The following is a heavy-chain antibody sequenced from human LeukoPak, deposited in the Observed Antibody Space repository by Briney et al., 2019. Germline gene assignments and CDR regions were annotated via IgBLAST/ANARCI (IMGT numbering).Heavy chain of an antibody. CDR3: AREVYGGIDY. CDR1: GFTFSSYA. D-gene: IGHD4-23*01. V-gene: IGHV3-23*01. Sequence: PGGSLRLSCAASGFTFSSYAMSWVRQAPGKGLEWVSVISGSGVSTYYADSVKGRFTIPRDNSKNTLFLQMNGLRAEDTAVYYCAREVYGGIDYWGQGTLVTVSS. J-gene: IGHJ4*02. CDR2: ISGSGVST.